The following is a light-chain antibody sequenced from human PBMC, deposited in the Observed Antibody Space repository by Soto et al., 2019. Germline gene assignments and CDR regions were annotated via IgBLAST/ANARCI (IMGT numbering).Light chain of an antibody. V-gene: IGKV3-20*01. J-gene: IGKJ3*01. CDR1: QSVSSSY. Sequence: EIVLTQSPGTLSLSPGERATLSCRASQSVSSSYLAWYQQKPGQAPGLLIYGASSRATGIPDRFSGSGSGTDFTLTISRLEPEDFAVYYCQQYGSSPPFTFGPGIKVDIK. CDR3: QQYGSSPPFT. CDR2: GAS.